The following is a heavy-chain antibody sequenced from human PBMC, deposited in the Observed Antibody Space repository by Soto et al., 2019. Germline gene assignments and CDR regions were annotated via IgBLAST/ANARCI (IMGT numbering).Heavy chain of an antibody. CDR2: INAGNGNT. Sequence: QVQLVQSGAEVKKPGASVKVSCKASGYTFTSYAMHWVRQAPGQRLEWMGWINAGNGNTKYSQKFQGRVTITRDTSASTAYMELSSLRSEDTVVYYCARDRVAAAGSGDWFDPWGQGTLVTVSS. D-gene: IGHD6-13*01. CDR1: GYTFTSYA. CDR3: ARDRVAAAGSGDWFDP. V-gene: IGHV1-3*01. J-gene: IGHJ5*02.